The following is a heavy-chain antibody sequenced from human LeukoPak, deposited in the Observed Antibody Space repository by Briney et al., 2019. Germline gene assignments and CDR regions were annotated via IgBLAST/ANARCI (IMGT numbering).Heavy chain of an antibody. CDR1: GYTFTSYD. Sequence: ASVKVSCKASGYTFTSYDINWVRQATEQGLEWMGWMNPNSGNTGYAQKFQGRVTMTRDTSTSTVYMELSSLRSEDTAVYYCARDPVNTAMDPQGFDYWGQGTLVTVSS. V-gene: IGHV1-8*01. CDR3: ARDPVNTAMDPQGFDY. D-gene: IGHD5-18*01. J-gene: IGHJ4*02. CDR2: MNPNSGNT.